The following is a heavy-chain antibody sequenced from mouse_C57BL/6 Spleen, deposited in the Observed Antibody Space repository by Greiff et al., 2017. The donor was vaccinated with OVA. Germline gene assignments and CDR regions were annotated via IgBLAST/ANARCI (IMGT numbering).Heavy chain of an antibody. Sequence: VQLQQSGPELVKPGASVKISCKASGYSFTGYYMNWVKQSPEKSLEWIGEINPSTGGTTYNQKFKAKATLTVDKSSSTAYMQLKSLTSEDSAVYYCAPNLLGFEVWGTGTTVTVSS. D-gene: IGHD4-1*01. CDR2: INPSTGGT. V-gene: IGHV1-42*01. J-gene: IGHJ1*03. CDR3: APNLLGFEV. CDR1: GYSFTGYY.